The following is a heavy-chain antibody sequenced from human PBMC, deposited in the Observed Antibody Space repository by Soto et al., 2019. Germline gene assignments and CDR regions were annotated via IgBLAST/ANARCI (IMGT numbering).Heavy chain of an antibody. CDR2: ISGSGGST. Sequence: GGSLRLSCAASGFTFSSYAMSWVRQAPGKGLEWVSAISGSGGSTYYADSVKGRFTISRDNSKNKLYLQMNSLRAEDTAVYYCAKDFIVGATPAPYYFDYWGQGTLVTVSS. V-gene: IGHV3-23*01. J-gene: IGHJ4*02. D-gene: IGHD1-26*01. CDR1: GFTFSSYA. CDR3: AKDFIVGATPAPYYFDY.